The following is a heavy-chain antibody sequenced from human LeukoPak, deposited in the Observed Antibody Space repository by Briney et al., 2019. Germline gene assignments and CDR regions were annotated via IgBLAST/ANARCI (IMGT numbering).Heavy chain of an antibody. V-gene: IGHV3-48*03. J-gene: IGHJ4*02. D-gene: IGHD2-2*01. CDR2: ISSSGSTI. CDR1: GFTFSSYE. Sequence: GGSLRLSCAASGFTFSSYEMNWVRQAPGKGLKWVSYISSSGSTIYYADSVKGRFTISRDNAKNSLYLQMNSLRAEDTAVYYCARDRQGLGYCSSTSCHRWGQGTLVTVSS. CDR3: ARDRQGLGYCSSTSCHR.